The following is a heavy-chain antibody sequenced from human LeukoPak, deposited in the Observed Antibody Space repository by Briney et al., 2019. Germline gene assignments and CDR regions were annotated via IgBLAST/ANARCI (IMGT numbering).Heavy chain of an antibody. Sequence: SQTLSLTCTVSGGSISSGSYYWSWIRQPAGKGLEWIGRIYTSGSTNYNPSLKSRVTISVDTSKNQFSLKLSSVTAADTAVYYCASGDRYYYDSSGYGEPFDYWGQGTLVTVSS. CDR2: IYTSGST. J-gene: IGHJ4*02. CDR1: GGSISSGSYY. D-gene: IGHD3-22*01. V-gene: IGHV4-61*02. CDR3: ASGDRYYYDSSGYGEPFDY.